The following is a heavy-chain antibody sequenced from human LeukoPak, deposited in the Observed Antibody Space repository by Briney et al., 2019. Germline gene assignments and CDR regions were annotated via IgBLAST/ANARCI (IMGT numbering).Heavy chain of an antibody. J-gene: IGHJ4*02. D-gene: IGHD2-15*01. CDR1: GYTLTELS. Sequence: ASVKVSCKVSGYTLTELSMHWVRQAPGKGLEWMGGFDPEDGETIYAQKFQGRVTMTEDTSTDTAYMELSSLRSEDTAVYYCARDQGYCSGGSCYPEGYWGQGTLVTVSS. V-gene: IGHV1-24*01. CDR2: FDPEDGET. CDR3: ARDQGYCSGGSCYPEGY.